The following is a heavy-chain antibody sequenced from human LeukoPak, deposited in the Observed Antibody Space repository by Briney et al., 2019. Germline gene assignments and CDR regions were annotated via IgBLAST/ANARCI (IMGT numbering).Heavy chain of an antibody. V-gene: IGHV3-21*05. Sequence: GGSLRLSCAASGFSFSRYAMNWVRQAPGKGLEWVSYINSGSCDILYADSVRGRFTISRDNAKNSLYLQMNSVRAEDTGVYYCARYTYDPHYIDYWGQGTLVTVSS. D-gene: IGHD2-8*01. CDR2: INSGSCDI. J-gene: IGHJ4*02. CDR1: GFSFSRYA. CDR3: ARYTYDPHYIDY.